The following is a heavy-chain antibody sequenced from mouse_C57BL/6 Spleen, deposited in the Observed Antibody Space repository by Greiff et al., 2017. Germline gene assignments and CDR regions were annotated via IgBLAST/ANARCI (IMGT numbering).Heavy chain of an antibody. CDR1: GYTFTDPT. J-gene: IGHJ1*03. CDR3: ARANYYGSIHWYFDV. CDR2: IYPRDGST. Sequence: QVQLQQSDAELVKPGASVKISCKVSGYTFTDPTIHWMKQRPEQGLEWIGYIYPRDGSTKYNEKFKGKATLTADKSSSTAYMQLNSLTSEDSAVYFCARANYYGSIHWYFDVWGTGTTVTVSS. D-gene: IGHD1-1*01. V-gene: IGHV1-78*01.